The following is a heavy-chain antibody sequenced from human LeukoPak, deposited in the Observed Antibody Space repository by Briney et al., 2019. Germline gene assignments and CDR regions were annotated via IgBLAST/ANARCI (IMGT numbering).Heavy chain of an antibody. CDR1: GFTFSSYA. CDR2: ISYDGSNK. CDR3: ARDIAVAGTYDY. V-gene: IGHV3-30*04. D-gene: IGHD6-19*01. J-gene: IGHJ4*02. Sequence: GRSLRLSCAASGFTFSSYAMHWVRQAAGKGLEWVAVISYDGSNKYYADSVKGRFTISRDNSKNTLYLQMNSLRAEDTAVYYCARDIAVAGTYDYWGQGTLVTVSS.